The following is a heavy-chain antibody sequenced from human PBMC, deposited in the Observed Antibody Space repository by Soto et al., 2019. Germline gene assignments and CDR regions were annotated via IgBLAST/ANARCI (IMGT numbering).Heavy chain of an antibody. D-gene: IGHD3-3*01. V-gene: IGHV4-34*01. J-gene: IGHJ6*02. CDR2: INHSGST. CDR1: GGSFSGYY. CDR3: ARGGFHYDFWSGYSYYYGMDV. Sequence: PSETLSLTCAVYGGSFSGYYWSWIRQPPGKGLEWIGEINHSGSTNYSPSLKSRVTISVDTSKNQFSLKLSSVTAADTAVYYCARGGFHYDFWSGYSYYYGMDVWGQGTTVTVSS.